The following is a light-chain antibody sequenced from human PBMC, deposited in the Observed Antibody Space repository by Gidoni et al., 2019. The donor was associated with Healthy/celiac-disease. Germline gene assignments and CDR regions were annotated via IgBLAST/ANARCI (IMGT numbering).Light chain of an antibody. CDR1: QGIRND. V-gene: IGKV1-6*01. CDR2: AAS. J-gene: IGKJ1*01. Sequence: AIQMTQSPSSLSASVGDRVTITCRASQGIRNDLGWYQQKPGKAPKLLIYAASSLQSGVPSRFSGSGSGTDFTPTISSLQPEDFATYYCLQDYNYPPSTFGQXTKVEIK. CDR3: LQDYNYPPST.